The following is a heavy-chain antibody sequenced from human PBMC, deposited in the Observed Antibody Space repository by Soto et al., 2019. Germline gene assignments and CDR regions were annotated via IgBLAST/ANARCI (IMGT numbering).Heavy chain of an antibody. CDR2: ISAYNGNT. D-gene: IGHD1-1*01. CDR3: AGDRYNLNAEAEFASN. CDR1: GYTFTSYG. J-gene: IGHJ4*02. Sequence: QVQLVQSGAEVKKPGASVKVSCKASGYTFTSYGISWVRQAPGQGLEWMGWISAYNGNTNYAQKLQGRVTMTTDTSTSTAYMELRNLRADDKAVYYCAGDRYNLNAEAEFASNWGQGTLVTVSS. V-gene: IGHV1-18*01.